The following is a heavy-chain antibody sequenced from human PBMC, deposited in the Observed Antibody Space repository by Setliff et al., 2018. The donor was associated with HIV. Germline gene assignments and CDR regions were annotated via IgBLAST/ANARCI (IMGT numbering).Heavy chain of an antibody. D-gene: IGHD6-19*01. CDR2: INPKSDGT. V-gene: IGHV1-2*04. Sequence: ASVKVSCKASGYTFTGYYMHWVRQAPGQGLEWMGWINPKSDGTNYAQKFQGWITMTRDTSISTAYMELSSLRSEDTAVYYCAREPSIAVAGYFQHWGQGTLVTVSS. CDR3: AREPSIAVAGYFQH. CDR1: GYTFTGYY. J-gene: IGHJ1*01.